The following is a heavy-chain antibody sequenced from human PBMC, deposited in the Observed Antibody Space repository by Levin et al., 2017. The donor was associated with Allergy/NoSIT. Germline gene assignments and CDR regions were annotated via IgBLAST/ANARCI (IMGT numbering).Heavy chain of an antibody. CDR3: ARLGPFSSGWYSSSNDY. Sequence: SGGSLRLSCAASGFTFSSYSMNWVRQAPGKGLEWVSSISSSSSYIYYADSVKGRFTISRDNAKNSLYLQMNSLRAEDTAVYYCARLGPFSSGWYSSSNDYWGQGTLVTVSS. CDR1: GFTFSSYS. J-gene: IGHJ4*02. V-gene: IGHV3-21*01. D-gene: IGHD6-19*01. CDR2: ISSSSSYI.